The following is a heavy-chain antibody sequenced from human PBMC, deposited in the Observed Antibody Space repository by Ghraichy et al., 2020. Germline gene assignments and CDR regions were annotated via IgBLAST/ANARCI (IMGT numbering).Heavy chain of an antibody. Sequence: GGSLRLSCAVSGFTFSTYSMNWVRQAPGKGLEWVSYISSTSGIIYYADSVKGRFTISRDNAKNSLYLQMKSLRVEDTAVYYCTRDLRGGGTNYKNWFDPWGQGTLVTVSS. CDR2: ISSTSGII. J-gene: IGHJ5*02. V-gene: IGHV3-48*04. D-gene: IGHD3-10*01. CDR3: TRDLRGGGTNYKNWFDP. CDR1: GFTFSTYS.